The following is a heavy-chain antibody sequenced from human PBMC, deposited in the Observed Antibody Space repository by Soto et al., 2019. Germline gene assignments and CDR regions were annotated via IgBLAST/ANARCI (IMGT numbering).Heavy chain of an antibody. CDR1: GYTFTSYD. Sequence: QVQLVQSGAEVKKPGASVKVSCKASGYTFTSYDINWVRQATGQGLEWMGWMNPNSGNTGYAQKLQGRVTMTRNTYISKAYMELSNLRSEDTAVYYGAIRGSYYGSGRIEKKVDYYYYYMDVWGKGTTVTVSS. J-gene: IGHJ6*03. CDR2: MNPNSGNT. D-gene: IGHD3-10*01. V-gene: IGHV1-8*01. CDR3: AIRGSYYGSGRIEKKVDYYYYYMDV.